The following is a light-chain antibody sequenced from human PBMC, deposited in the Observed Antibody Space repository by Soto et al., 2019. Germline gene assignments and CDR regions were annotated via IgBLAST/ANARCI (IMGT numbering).Light chain of an antibody. CDR2: AAS. V-gene: IGKV1-12*01. J-gene: IGKJ1*01. Sequence: DIQMTQAPFSVSASVGDRVTITCRTSQGISTSLAWYQQKPGKAPKLLIYAASSLQSGVPSRFSGTGSGTDFNLTISSLQPEDFATYYCQQAKNFPWTFGQGTKVEVK. CDR3: QQAKNFPWT. CDR1: QGISTS.